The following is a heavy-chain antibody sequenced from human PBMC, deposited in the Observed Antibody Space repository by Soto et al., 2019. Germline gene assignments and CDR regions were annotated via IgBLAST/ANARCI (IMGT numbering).Heavy chain of an antibody. D-gene: IGHD4-17*01. CDR3: ARTYGDYVGYYYYGMDV. J-gene: IGHJ6*02. CDR1: GGSISSSSYY. CDR2: IYYSGST. V-gene: IGHV4-39*01. Sequence: QLQLQESDPGLVKPSETLSLTCTVSGGSISSSSYYWGWIRQPPGKGLEWIGSIYYSGSTYYNPSLKSRVTISVDTSKNQFSLKLSSVTAADTAVYYCARTYGDYVGYYYYGMDVWGQGTTVTVSS.